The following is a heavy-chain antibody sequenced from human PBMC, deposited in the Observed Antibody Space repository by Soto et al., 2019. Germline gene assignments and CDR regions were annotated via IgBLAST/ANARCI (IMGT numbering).Heavy chain of an antibody. V-gene: IGHV3-21*01. CDR2: ISSSSSYI. Sequence: PGGSLRLSCAASGFTFSSYSMNWVRQAPGKGLEWVSSISSSSSYIYYADSVKGRFTISRDNAKNSLYLQMNSLRAEDTAVYYCERQEKIQLWLGWFDPWGQGTLVTVYS. CDR1: GFTFSSYS. CDR3: ERQEKIQLWLGWFDP. D-gene: IGHD5-18*01. J-gene: IGHJ5*02.